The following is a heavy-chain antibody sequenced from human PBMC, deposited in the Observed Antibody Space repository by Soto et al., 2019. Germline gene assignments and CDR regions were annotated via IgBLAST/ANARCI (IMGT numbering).Heavy chain of an antibody. CDR2: INPSGGST. CDR3: ARDGSWIRGVIRVYYYYGMDV. V-gene: IGHV1-46*01. Sequence: ASVKVSCKASGYTFTSYYMHWVRQAPGQGLGWMGIINPSGGSTSYAQKFQGRVTMTRDTSTSTVYMELSSLRSEDTAVYYCARDGSWIRGVIRVYYYYGMDVWGQGTTVTVSS. CDR1: GYTFTSYY. J-gene: IGHJ6*02. D-gene: IGHD3-10*01.